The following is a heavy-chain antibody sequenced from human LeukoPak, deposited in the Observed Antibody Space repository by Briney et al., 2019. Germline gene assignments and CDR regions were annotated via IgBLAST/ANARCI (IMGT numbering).Heavy chain of an antibody. J-gene: IGHJ6*02. CDR3: ASGYGDYDYYYYYGMDV. CDR1: GGSVSSGSYY. V-gene: IGHV4-61*01. CDR2: IYYSGST. Sequence: SGTLSLTCTVSGGSVSSGSYYWSWIRQPPGKGLEWIGYIYYSGSTNYNPSLKSRVIISVDTSKNQFSLKLSSVTAADTAVYYCASGYGDYDYYYYYGMDVWGQGTTVTVSS. D-gene: IGHD4-17*01.